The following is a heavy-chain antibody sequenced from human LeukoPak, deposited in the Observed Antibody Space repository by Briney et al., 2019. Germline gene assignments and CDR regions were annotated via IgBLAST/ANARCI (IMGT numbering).Heavy chain of an antibody. CDR1: GGSISSSSYY. D-gene: IGHD6-19*01. Sequence: PSETLSLTCTVSGGSISSSSYYWGWIRQPPGKGLEWIGSIYYSKNTYYNPSLKSRFTISVDTSKNQFSLKLSSVTAADTAVYYCARVGYSSGMGYFDYWGQGTLVTVSS. CDR2: IYYSKNT. CDR3: ARVGYSSGMGYFDY. J-gene: IGHJ4*02. V-gene: IGHV4-39*01.